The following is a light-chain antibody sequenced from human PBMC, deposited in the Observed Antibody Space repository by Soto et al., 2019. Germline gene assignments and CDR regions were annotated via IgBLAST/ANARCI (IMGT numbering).Light chain of an antibody. Sequence: DIQMTQSPSTLSASVGDRVTISCRASQSISNWLAWYQQKPGKPPKLLIYDASNLESGVPSRFSGSGSGTEFTLAISSLQPDDFATYYCQQYNSYPWTFGQGTKVEIK. CDR3: QQYNSYPWT. CDR1: QSISNW. J-gene: IGKJ1*01. CDR2: DAS. V-gene: IGKV1-5*01.